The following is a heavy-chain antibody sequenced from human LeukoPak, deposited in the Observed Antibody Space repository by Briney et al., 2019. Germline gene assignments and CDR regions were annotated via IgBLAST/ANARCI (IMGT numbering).Heavy chain of an antibody. Sequence: GGSLRLSCAASGFTFDDYAMHWVRQAPGKGLEWVSLISWDGGSTYYADSVKGRFTISRDNSKNSLYLQMNSLRAEDTTLYYCYAGLELRRSGYYYYYMDVWGKGTTVTVSS. CDR2: ISWDGGST. CDR1: GFTFDDYA. J-gene: IGHJ6*03. D-gene: IGHD1-7*01. CDR3: YAGLELRRSGYYYYYMDV. V-gene: IGHV3-43D*03.